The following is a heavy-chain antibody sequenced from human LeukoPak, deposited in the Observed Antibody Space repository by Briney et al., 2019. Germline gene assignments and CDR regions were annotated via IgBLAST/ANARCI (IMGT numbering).Heavy chain of an antibody. V-gene: IGHV4-30-4*02. CDR2: IYYSGST. J-gene: IGHJ4*02. Sequence: SETLSLTCTVSGGSISSGDYYWSWIRQPPGKGLEWIGYIYYSGSTYYNPSLKSRVTISVDTSKNQFSLKLSSVTAADTAVYYCASSNYYGSGRLLWLPGYWGQGTPVTVSS. D-gene: IGHD3-10*01. CDR1: GGSISSGDYY. CDR3: ASSNYYGSGRLLWLPGY.